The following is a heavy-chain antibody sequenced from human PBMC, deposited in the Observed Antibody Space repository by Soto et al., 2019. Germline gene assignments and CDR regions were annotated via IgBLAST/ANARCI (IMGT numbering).Heavy chain of an antibody. CDR3: ARDHRYYGSGSYQGPLDYGMDV. J-gene: IGHJ6*02. CDR2: IYYSGST. D-gene: IGHD3-10*01. CDR1: GGSISSGGYY. Sequence: LSLTCTVSGGSISSGGYYWSWIRQHPGKGLEWIGYIYYSGSTYYNPSLKSRVTISVDTSKNQFSLKLSSVTAADTAVYYCARDHRYYGSGSYQGPLDYGMDVWGQGTTVTVSS. V-gene: IGHV4-31*03.